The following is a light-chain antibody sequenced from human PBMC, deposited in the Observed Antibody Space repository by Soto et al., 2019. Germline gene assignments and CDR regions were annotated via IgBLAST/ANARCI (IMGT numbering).Light chain of an antibody. CDR2: KAS. CDR1: QDINNY. Sequence: DIQMTQSPSSLSASIGDRVTITCQASQDINNYLNWYQQKPGKAPRLLIYKASSLENGVPSRFSGSGFGTDFTLTISSLQPDDSATYYCQQYDNYSTFGGGTKVEIK. J-gene: IGKJ4*01. CDR3: QQYDNYST. V-gene: IGKV1-33*01.